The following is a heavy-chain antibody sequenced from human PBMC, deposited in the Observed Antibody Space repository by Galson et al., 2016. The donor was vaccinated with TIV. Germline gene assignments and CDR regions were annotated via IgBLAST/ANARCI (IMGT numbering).Heavy chain of an antibody. Sequence: SLRLSCATSGSTFSSYGMSWVRQAPGRGLEWVSAISGSGISTYFADSVKGRFTISRDNSKSTLFLHMTSLRAEDTAIYYCVSPKTAHIPLAGLFHHWGQGALVTVSS. D-gene: IGHD6-19*01. CDR2: ISGSGIST. V-gene: IGHV3-23*01. J-gene: IGHJ4*02. CDR1: GSTFSSYG. CDR3: VSPKTAHIPLAGLFHH.